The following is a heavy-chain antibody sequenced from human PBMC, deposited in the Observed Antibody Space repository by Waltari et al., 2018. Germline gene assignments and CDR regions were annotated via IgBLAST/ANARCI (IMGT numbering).Heavy chain of an antibody. Sequence: QVQLVQSGAEVKKPGASVKVSCKASGYTFTGYYMHWVRQAPGQGLEWMGIINPSGGSTSYAQKFQGRVTMTRDTSTSTVYMELSSLRSEDTAVYYCARDYGDPAEYFQHWGQGTLVTVSS. V-gene: IGHV1-46*01. CDR2: INPSGGST. J-gene: IGHJ1*01. D-gene: IGHD4-17*01. CDR1: GYTFTGYY. CDR3: ARDYGDPAEYFQH.